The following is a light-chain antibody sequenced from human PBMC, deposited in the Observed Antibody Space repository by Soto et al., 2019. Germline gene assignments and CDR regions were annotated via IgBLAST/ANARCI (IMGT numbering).Light chain of an antibody. CDR3: CSFAGSNSWV. J-gene: IGLJ3*02. CDR1: SSDVGTYDL. Sequence: QSVLTQPASVSGSPGQSITIYCTGSSSDVGTYDLVSWYQHHPGAAPKLMIYEATRRPSGISNRFSGSKSGNTASLTISGLQAEDEADYYCCSFAGSNSWVFGGGTKLTVL. V-gene: IGLV2-23*01. CDR2: EAT.